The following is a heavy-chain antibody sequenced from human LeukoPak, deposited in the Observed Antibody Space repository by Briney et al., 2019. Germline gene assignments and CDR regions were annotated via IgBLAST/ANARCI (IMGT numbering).Heavy chain of an antibody. Sequence: PGRSLRLSXAASGLTFSTYGMHWVRQAPGKGLEWVALIWYDGENNKHYADSVKGRFTISRNNSENMLYLQMNSLRAEDTAVYFCAKSRDGYNRGLHWGQGTLVTVSS. CDR3: AKSRDGYNRGLH. V-gene: IGHV3-33*06. J-gene: IGHJ4*02. D-gene: IGHD5-24*01. CDR1: GLTFSTYG. CDR2: IWYDGENNK.